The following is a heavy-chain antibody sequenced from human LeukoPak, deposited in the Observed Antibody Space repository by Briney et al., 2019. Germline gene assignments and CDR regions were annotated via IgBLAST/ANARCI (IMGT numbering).Heavy chain of an antibody. CDR2: VNRDGSET. Sequence: GGSPRLSCAASGFTLSNHWMTWVRQVPGRGPEWVANVNRDGSETYYLDSVKGRFTISKDNAKNSLYLQMNSLRAEDTALYHCARNNGMDVWGQGTTVIVSS. CDR3: ARNNGMDV. V-gene: IGHV3-7*03. CDR1: GFTLSNHW. J-gene: IGHJ6*02.